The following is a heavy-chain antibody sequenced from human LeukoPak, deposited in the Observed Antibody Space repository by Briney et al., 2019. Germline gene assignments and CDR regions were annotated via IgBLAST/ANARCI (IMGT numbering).Heavy chain of an antibody. Sequence: GGSLRLSCAASGFSFSFSNMNWVRQAPGKGLEWVSVTYSGGSTYYADSVKGRFTISRDNSKNTVYLQMNSLRAEDTAVYYCARDNYYYYMDVWGKGTTVTISS. CDR2: TYSGGST. CDR1: GFSFSFSN. V-gene: IGHV3-66*01. J-gene: IGHJ6*03. CDR3: ARDNYYYYMDV.